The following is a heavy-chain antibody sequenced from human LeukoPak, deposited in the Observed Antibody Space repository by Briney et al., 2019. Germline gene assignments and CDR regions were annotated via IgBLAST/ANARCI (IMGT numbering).Heavy chain of an antibody. V-gene: IGHV2-5*01. D-gene: IGHD1-26*01. J-gene: IGHJ3*02. CDR1: RFSLSTSGVG. Sequence: SGPTLVNPTQTLTLTCTFSRFSLSTSGVGVGWIRQPPGKALEWLALIYWNDDKRYSPSLKSRLTITKDTSKNQVVLTMTNMDPVDTATYYCAHRQGRWELLPIDAFDIWGQGTMVTVSS. CDR3: AHRQGRWELLPIDAFDI. CDR2: IYWNDDK.